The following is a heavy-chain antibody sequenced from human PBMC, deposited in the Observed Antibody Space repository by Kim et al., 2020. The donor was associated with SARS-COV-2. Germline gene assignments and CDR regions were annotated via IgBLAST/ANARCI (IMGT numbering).Heavy chain of an antibody. V-gene: IGHV3-13*01. Sequence: GGSLRLSCAASGFTFSSYDMHWVRQATGKGLEWVSAIGTAGDTYYPGSVKGRFTISRENAKNSLYLQMNSLRAGDTAVYYCARGNYYGSGSYYKYYYYGIDRLGPGTTVTVSS. CDR1: GFTFSSYD. CDR2: IGTAGDT. D-gene: IGHD3-10*01. J-gene: IGHJ6*02. CDR3: ARGNYYGSGSYYKYYYYGIDR.